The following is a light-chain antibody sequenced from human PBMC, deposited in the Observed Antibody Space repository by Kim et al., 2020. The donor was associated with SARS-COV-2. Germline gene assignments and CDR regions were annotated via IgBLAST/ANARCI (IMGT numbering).Light chain of an antibody. Sequence: SYELTQPPSVSAAPGETARITCGGSNIGSVTVHWYQQKPGQAPVLVMFYDADRPSGIPERFSGSNSGDTATLTISRVEAGDEADYFCQVWNSDSDNVIFGGGTQLTV. V-gene: IGLV3-21*04. J-gene: IGLJ2*01. CDR2: YDA. CDR3: QVWNSDSDNVI. CDR1: NIGSVT.